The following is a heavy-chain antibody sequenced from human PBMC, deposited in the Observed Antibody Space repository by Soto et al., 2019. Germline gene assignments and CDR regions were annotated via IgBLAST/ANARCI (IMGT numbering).Heavy chain of an antibody. J-gene: IGHJ6*02. Sequence: QVQLVESGGGVVQPGRSLRLSCAASGFTFSSYGMHWVRQAPGKGLEWVAVIWYDGSNKYYADSVKGRFTISRDNSKNPLYLQMNSLRAEDTAVYYCARDVVTPSYGMDVWGQGTTVTVSS. CDR1: GFTFSSYG. V-gene: IGHV3-33*01. CDR2: IWYDGSNK. CDR3: ARDVVTPSYGMDV. D-gene: IGHD2-15*01.